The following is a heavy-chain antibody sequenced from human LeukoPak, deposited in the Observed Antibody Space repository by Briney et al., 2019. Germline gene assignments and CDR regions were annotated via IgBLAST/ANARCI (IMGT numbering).Heavy chain of an antibody. CDR1: GYTFTSYD. V-gene: IGHV1-8*01. J-gene: IGHJ5*02. D-gene: IGHD3-3*01. Sequence: ASVKVSCKASGYTFTSYDISWVRQATGQGLEWMGWMNPNSGNTGYAQKFQGRVTITRNTSISTAYMELSSLRSEDTAVYYCARGLRTIFGVVIIHNWFDPWGQGTLVTVSS. CDR3: ARGLRTIFGVVIIHNWFDP. CDR2: MNPNSGNT.